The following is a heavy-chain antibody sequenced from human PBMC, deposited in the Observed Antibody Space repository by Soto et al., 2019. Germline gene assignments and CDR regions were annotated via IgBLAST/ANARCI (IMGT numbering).Heavy chain of an antibody. CDR1: GGSISSSSYY. D-gene: IGHD6-13*01. Sequence: SETLSLTCTVSGGSISSSSYYWGWIRQPPGKGLEWIGSIYYSGSTYYNPSLKSRVTISVDTSKNQFSLKLSSVTAADTAVYYCARSIAAAGTGWFDPWGQGTLVTVSS. CDR2: IYYSGST. CDR3: ARSIAAAGTGWFDP. J-gene: IGHJ5*02. V-gene: IGHV4-39*01.